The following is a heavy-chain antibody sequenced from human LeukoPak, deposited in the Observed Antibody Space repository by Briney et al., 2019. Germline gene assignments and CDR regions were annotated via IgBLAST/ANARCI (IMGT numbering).Heavy chain of an antibody. CDR2: ISAYNGNT. V-gene: IGHV1-18*04. J-gene: IGHJ5*02. CDR1: GYTFTGYY. D-gene: IGHD2-2*03. CDR3: ARDGYCSSTSCYEGWFDP. Sequence: ASVKVSCKASGYTFTGYYMHWVRQAPGQGLEWMGWISAYNGNTNYAQKLQGRVTMTTDTSTSTAYMELRSLRSDDTAVYYCARDGYCSSTSCYEGWFDPWGQGTLVTVSS.